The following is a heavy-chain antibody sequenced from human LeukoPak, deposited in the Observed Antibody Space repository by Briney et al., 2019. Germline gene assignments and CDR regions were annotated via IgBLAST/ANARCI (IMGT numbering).Heavy chain of an antibody. CDR3: ASQGSDSGWFYF. D-gene: IGHD6-19*01. J-gene: IGHJ4*02. Sequence: LETLSLTCTVSGASITSYHWSWIRQPAGKGLEWIGRMFYSGNTDYNPSLKSRLTMSIDTSKNQFSLKLSSVTAADTAIYYCASQGSDSGWFYFWGQGTLVTVSS. CDR2: MFYSGNT. V-gene: IGHV4-4*07. CDR1: GASITSYH.